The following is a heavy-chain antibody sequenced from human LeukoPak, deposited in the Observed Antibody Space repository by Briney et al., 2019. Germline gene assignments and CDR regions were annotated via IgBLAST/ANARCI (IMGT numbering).Heavy chain of an antibody. CDR2: IYYSGST. CDR1: NASLTSNSFY. D-gene: IGHD5-24*01. CDR3: ARRDRWLQYDY. J-gene: IGHJ4*02. Sequence: SETLSLTCTVSNASLTSNSFYWGWIRQPPGKGLEWNGSIYYSGSTYYNASLKSRVTISVDTSKNQFSLKLSSVTAADTAVYYCARRDRWLQYDYWGQGTLVTVSS. V-gene: IGHV4-39*07.